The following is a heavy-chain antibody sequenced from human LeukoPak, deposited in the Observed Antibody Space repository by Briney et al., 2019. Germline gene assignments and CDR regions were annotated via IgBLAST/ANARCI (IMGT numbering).Heavy chain of an antibody. Sequence: SETLSLTRTVSGGSINNYYWSWIRQPPGKGLEWIGYIYYRGSTNYNPSPKSRVTFSVDTSKNQFSLKLNSVTAADTAVYYCARGGDYGDLRYFDYWGQGTLVTVSS. D-gene: IGHD4-17*01. CDR1: GGSINNYY. CDR3: ARGGDYGDLRYFDY. V-gene: IGHV4-59*01. CDR2: IYYRGST. J-gene: IGHJ4*02.